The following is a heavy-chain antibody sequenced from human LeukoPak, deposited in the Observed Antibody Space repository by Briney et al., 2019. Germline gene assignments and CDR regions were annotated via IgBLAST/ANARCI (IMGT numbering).Heavy chain of an antibody. V-gene: IGHV1-8*02. Sequence: GASVKVSCKASGYTFTSYGISWVRQAPGQGLEWMGWMGPNSGNTGYAQKFQGRVTMTRDTSISTAYMELSSLRSEDTAVYYCARVYSSSRLYYYYYYMDVWGKGTTVTVSS. D-gene: IGHD6-13*01. CDR1: GYTFTSYG. CDR3: ARVYSSSRLYYYYYYMDV. CDR2: MGPNSGNT. J-gene: IGHJ6*03.